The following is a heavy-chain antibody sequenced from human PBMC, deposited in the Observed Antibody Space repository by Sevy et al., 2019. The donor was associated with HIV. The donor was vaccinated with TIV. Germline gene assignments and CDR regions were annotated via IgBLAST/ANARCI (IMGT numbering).Heavy chain of an antibody. V-gene: IGHV4-30-2*01. Sequence: SETLSLTCAVSGGSISSGGYPWSWIRQPPGKGLEWIGYIYHSGSTYYNPSLKSRVTISVDRSKNQFSLKLSSVTAADTAVYYCARALYDFWSGYYQPTFDYWGQGTLVTVSS. CDR3: ARALYDFWSGYYQPTFDY. CDR2: IYHSGST. CDR1: GGSISSGGYP. J-gene: IGHJ4*02. D-gene: IGHD3-3*01.